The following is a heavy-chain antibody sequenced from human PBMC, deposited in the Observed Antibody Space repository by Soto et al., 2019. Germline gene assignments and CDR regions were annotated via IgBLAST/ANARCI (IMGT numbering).Heavy chain of an antibody. Sequence: QVQLVESGGGVVQPGRSLRLSCAASGFTFSSYGMHWVRQAPGKGLEWVAVISYDGSNKYYADSVKGRFTISRDNSKNTLYPQMNSLRAEDTAVYYCAKARSPDWYFDLWGRGTLVTVSS. CDR1: GFTFSSYG. V-gene: IGHV3-30*18. J-gene: IGHJ2*01. CDR3: AKARSPDWYFDL. CDR2: ISYDGSNK.